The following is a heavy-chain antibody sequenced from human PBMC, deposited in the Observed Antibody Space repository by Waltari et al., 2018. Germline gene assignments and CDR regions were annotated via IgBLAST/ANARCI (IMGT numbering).Heavy chain of an antibody. CDR2: VSGTTSYR. J-gene: IGHJ5*01. V-gene: IGHV3-21*01. Sequence: DVQLVESGGGLVKPGGSLRLSCGASGFDFSIYGMNWVRQSPGEGLEWVALVSGTTSYRYYADSVKGRFTVSRDNAKTTVYLQMDNLRVEDTAVYYCARGVFDSWGQGTLVTVSS. CDR3: ARGVFDS. CDR1: GFDFSIYG.